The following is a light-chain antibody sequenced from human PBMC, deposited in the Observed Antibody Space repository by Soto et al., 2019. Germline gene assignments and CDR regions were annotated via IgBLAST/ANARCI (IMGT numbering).Light chain of an antibody. Sequence: EIVLTQSHGTLSLSPGEGATLSCRAIQSVSSDSVAWYQQKPGQAPRLLIYGASTRATGIPARFSGSGSGTEFTLTISSLQSEDFAVYYCQQYNNWPPITFGQGTRLEIK. J-gene: IGKJ5*01. V-gene: IGKV3-15*01. CDR2: GAS. CDR1: QSVSSD. CDR3: QQYNNWPPIT.